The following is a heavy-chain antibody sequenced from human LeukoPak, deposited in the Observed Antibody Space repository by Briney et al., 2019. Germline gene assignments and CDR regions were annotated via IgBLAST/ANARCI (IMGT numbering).Heavy chain of an antibody. CDR3: ARDRYVVLPAAIRGYYYYMDV. V-gene: IGHV1-2*02. CDR2: INPNSGGT. Sequence: ATVKVSCKASGYTFTGYYMHWVRQAPGQGLEWMGWINPNSGGTNYAQKFQGRVTMTRDTSISTAYMELSRLRSDDTAVYYSARDRYVVLPAAIRGYYYYMDVWGKGTTVTVSS. J-gene: IGHJ6*03. CDR1: GYTFTGYY. D-gene: IGHD2-2*02.